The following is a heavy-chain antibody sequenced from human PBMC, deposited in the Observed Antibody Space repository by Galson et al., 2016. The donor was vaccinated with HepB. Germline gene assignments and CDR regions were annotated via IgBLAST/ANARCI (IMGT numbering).Heavy chain of an antibody. CDR3: ARCAVGYCSSSTCYNYYYGLDV. Sequence: SETLSLTCTVSGASISDTEYYWGWIRQPPGRGLEWVGSMYHTEDTYYNPSLKSRVTISVDTSNNRFSLSLSSVTAADSGIYYCARCAVGYCSSSTCYNYYYGLDVWGQGTTVSVSS. V-gene: IGHV4-39*01. CDR2: MYHTEDT. J-gene: IGHJ6*02. CDR1: GASISDTEYY. D-gene: IGHD2-2*02.